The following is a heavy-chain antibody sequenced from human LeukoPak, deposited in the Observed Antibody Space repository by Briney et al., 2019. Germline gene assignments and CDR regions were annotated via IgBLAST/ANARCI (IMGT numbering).Heavy chain of an antibody. CDR2: MNSDGSAT. V-gene: IGHV3-74*01. CDR1: GFSFSNYW. Sequence: GGSLRLSCAASGFSFSNYWMHWVRQAPGKGLVWVRRMNSDGSATYYADSVQGRFTISRDNAKNTLYLQMNSLRAEDTAMYFCAKGPNYFDSWGQGTLVTVSS. CDR3: AKGPNYFDS. J-gene: IGHJ4*02.